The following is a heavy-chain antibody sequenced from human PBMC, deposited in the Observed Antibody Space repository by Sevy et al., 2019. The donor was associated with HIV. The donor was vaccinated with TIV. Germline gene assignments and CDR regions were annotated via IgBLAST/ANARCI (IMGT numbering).Heavy chain of an antibody. CDR1: GGTFSSYA. J-gene: IGHJ4*02. CDR3: ARSWDYCSGGSCYSNFDY. D-gene: IGHD2-15*01. Sequence: ASVKVTCKASGGTFSSYAISWVRQAPGQGLEWMGGIIPIFGTANYAQKFQGRVTITADESTSTAYMELSSLRSEDTAVYYCARSWDYCSGGSCYSNFDYWGQGTLVTVSS. CDR2: IIPIFGTA. V-gene: IGHV1-69*13.